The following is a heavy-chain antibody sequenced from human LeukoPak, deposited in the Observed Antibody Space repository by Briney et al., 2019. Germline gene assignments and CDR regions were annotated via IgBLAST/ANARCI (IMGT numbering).Heavy chain of an antibody. CDR2: ITPFNGNT. CDR3: ATTLEGDLSHNFDY. Sequence: GASVKVSCKASGYTFTSYGISWVRQAPGQALEWMGWITPFNGNTNYAQKFQDRVTITRDRSMSTAYMELSSLRSEDTAMYYCATTLEGDLSHNFDYWGQGTLVTVSS. V-gene: IGHV1-45*02. J-gene: IGHJ4*02. CDR1: GYTFTSYG. D-gene: IGHD3-16*01.